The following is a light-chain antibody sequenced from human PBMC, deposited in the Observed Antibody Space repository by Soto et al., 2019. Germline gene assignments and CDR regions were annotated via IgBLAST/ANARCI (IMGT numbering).Light chain of an antibody. CDR2: AAS. Sequence: DIQITQSPSSLSASVGDRVTITCRASQSISSYLNWYQQKPGKAPKLLIYAASSLQSGVPSRFSGSGSGTDFTLTISSLQPEDFATYYCQQVNSYPITFGQGTRLEIK. CDR3: QQVNSYPIT. V-gene: IGKV1-39*01. CDR1: QSISSY. J-gene: IGKJ5*01.